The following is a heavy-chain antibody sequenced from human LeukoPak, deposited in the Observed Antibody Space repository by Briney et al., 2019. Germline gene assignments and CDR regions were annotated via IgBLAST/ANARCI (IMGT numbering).Heavy chain of an antibody. D-gene: IGHD6-19*01. CDR3: ATRRPGIAVAGTFDY. V-gene: IGHV3-23*01. J-gene: IGHJ4*02. Sequence: GGSLRLSCAASGFTLTNYAKSWVRQAPGKGLEWVSGISGSGGNTYYADSVKGRFTISRDNSKNTLYLQMNSLRAEDTAVYYCATRRPGIAVAGTFDYWGQGTLVTVSS. CDR1: GFTLTNYA. CDR2: ISGSGGNT.